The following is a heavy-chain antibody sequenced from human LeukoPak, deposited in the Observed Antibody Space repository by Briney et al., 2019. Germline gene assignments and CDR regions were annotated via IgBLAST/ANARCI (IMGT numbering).Heavy chain of an antibody. J-gene: IGHJ4*02. CDR3: ARAPTVLVGYCSSSSCQADY. D-gene: IGHD2-2*01. Sequence: GGSLRLSCAASEFTLRSHSVNWVRQAPGKGLEWVSFFSGETNATYYADSVKGRFIVAGDNAQNSVYLHMHNLRAEDTAVYYCARAPTVLVGYCSSSSCQADYWGQGTLVTVSS. V-gene: IGHV3-21*06. CDR2: FSGETNAT. CDR1: EFTLRSHS.